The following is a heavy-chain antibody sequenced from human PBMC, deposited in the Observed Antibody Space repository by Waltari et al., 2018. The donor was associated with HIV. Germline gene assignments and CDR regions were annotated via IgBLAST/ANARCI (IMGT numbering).Heavy chain of an antibody. J-gene: IGHJ6*02. V-gene: IGHV3-48*01. Sequence: EVQLVESGGGLVQPGGSLRLSCAASGFTFSSYSMNWVRQAPGRGVEVVSYISSSSSTIYYADSVKGRFTISRDNAKNSLYLQMNSLRAEDTAVYYCARRGRAPSPYYYYYGMDVWGQGTTVTVSS. CDR2: ISSSSSTI. CDR1: GFTFSSYS. CDR3: ARRGRAPSPYYYYYGMDV. D-gene: IGHD3-16*01.